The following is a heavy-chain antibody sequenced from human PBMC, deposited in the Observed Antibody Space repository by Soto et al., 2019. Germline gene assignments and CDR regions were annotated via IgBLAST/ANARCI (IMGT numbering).Heavy chain of an antibody. CDR1: GFTFSSYA. Sequence: GGSLRLSCAASGFTFSSYAMSWVRQAPGKGLEWVSAIGGSGGSTYYADSVKGRFTISRDNSKNTLYLQMNSLRAEDTAVYYCASLPYYDSRGDAFDIWGQGTMVTVSS. CDR3: ASLPYYDSRGDAFDI. D-gene: IGHD3-22*01. J-gene: IGHJ3*02. V-gene: IGHV3-23*01. CDR2: IGGSGGST.